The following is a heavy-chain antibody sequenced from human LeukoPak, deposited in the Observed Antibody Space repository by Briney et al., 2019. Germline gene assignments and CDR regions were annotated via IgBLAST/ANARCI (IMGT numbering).Heavy chain of an antibody. CDR1: GASISSYY. D-gene: IGHD2-15*01. CDR2: IYHSGST. V-gene: IGHV4-38-2*02. CDR3: ARHLSGYCSGGSCYSGTPVNFDY. Sequence: PSETLSLTCTVSGASISSYYWGWIRQPPGKGLEWIGSIYHSGSTYYNPSLKSRVTISVDTSKNQFSLKLSSVTAADTAVYYCARHLSGYCSGGSCYSGTPVNFDYWGQGTLVTVSS. J-gene: IGHJ4*02.